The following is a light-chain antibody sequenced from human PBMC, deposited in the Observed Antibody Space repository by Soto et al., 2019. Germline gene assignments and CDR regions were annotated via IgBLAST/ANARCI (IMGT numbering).Light chain of an antibody. CDR3: QQYYSTLS. CDR2: WAS. V-gene: IGKV4-1*01. CDR1: QSVLYSANNKNY. Sequence: DIVMTQSPDSLAVSLGERATINCKSRQSVLYSANNKNYLAWYQQKPGQPPKLLISWASTRESGVPDRFSGNGSGTDFTLTINSLQAEDVAVYYCQQYYSTLSFGQGTTLEIK. J-gene: IGKJ2*01.